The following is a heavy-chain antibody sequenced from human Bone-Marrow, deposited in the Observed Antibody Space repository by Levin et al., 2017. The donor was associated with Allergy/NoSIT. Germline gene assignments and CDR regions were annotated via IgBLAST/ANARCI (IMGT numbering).Heavy chain of an antibody. Sequence: GGPLRLSCTVSGFTFSIYSINWVRQAPGKGLEWVSSISSSGSDMYYVDSVKGRFTISRDNAKNSLTLQMNSLRAEDTAVYYCARGIIGDVRVAHKEAFDIWGQGTMVSVSS. V-gene: IGHV3-21*01. CDR1: GFTFSIYS. CDR3: ARGIIGDVRVAHKEAFDI. J-gene: IGHJ3*02. CDR2: ISSSGSDM. D-gene: IGHD2-8*02.